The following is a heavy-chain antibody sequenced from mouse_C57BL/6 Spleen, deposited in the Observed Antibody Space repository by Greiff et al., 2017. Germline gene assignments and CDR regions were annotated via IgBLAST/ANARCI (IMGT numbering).Heavy chain of an antibody. V-gene: IGHV1-55*01. Sequence: QVQLQQPGAELVKPGASVKMSCKASGYTFTSYWITWVKQRPGQGLEWIGDIYPGSGSTNNNEKFKSKATLTVDTSSSTAYMQLSSLTSEDSAVYYWARFLRRGDYFDYWGQGTTLTVSS. J-gene: IGHJ2*01. CDR3: ARFLRRGDYFDY. CDR2: IYPGSGST. D-gene: IGHD2-12*01. CDR1: GYTFTSYW.